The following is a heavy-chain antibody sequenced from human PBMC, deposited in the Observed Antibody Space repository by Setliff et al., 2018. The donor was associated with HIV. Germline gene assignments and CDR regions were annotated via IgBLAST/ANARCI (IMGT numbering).Heavy chain of an antibody. CDR3: ARGSFGGSYSSF. V-gene: IGHV1-8*01. J-gene: IGHJ4*02. CDR1: GYTFTNYD. Sequence: ASVKVSCKASGYTFTNYDINWVRQVPGQGLEWMGRMSPDSGLTGYAPKLQGRVIMTRNTSITTAYMQVTRLRSDDTAVYYCARGSFGGSYSSFWGQGTLVTVSS. D-gene: IGHD1-26*01. CDR2: MSPDSGLT.